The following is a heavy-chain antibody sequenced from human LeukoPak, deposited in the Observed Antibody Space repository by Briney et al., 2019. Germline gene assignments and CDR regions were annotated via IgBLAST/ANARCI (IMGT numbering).Heavy chain of an antibody. CDR2: ISSTSSYI. D-gene: IGHD2/OR15-2a*01. J-gene: IGHJ4*02. V-gene: IGHV3-21*01. CDR1: GFTFDTST. CDR3: ARGTYTTSPRNPKYYFDY. Sequence: GGSLRLSCAASGFTFDTSTMNRVRQAPGKGLEWVSSISSTSSYIYYADSVRGRFTISRDNAKNSLYLQMNSLRAEDTAVYYCARGTYTTSPRNPKYYFDYWGQGNPGHRLL.